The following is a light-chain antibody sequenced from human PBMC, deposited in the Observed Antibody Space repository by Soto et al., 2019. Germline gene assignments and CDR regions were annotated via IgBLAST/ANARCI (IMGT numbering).Light chain of an antibody. CDR3: QQYDSYGYT. CDR2: KAS. J-gene: IGKJ2*01. Sequence: DTQMTQSPSTLSASVGDRVTVTCRASQSISDWLAWYQQKPGKAPKLLLYKASILESGVPSRFSGSGSGTEFTLTISGLQLDDVASYYCQQYDSYGYTFGQGTKVDIK. V-gene: IGKV1-5*03. CDR1: QSISDW.